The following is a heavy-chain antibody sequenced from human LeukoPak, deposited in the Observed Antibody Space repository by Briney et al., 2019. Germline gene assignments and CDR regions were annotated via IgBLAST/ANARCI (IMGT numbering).Heavy chain of an antibody. Sequence: PSETQSLTCAVSGGSISISSSNWWSWVRQPPGKGLEWIGEIFHSGSTNYNPSLKSRVTISVDKSKNQFSLKLSSLTAADTAVYYCARDLHGGNSFTSDWYFDLWGRGNLFTVSS. J-gene: IGHJ2*01. V-gene: IGHV4-4*02. CDR3: ARDLHGGNSFTSDWYFDL. CDR2: IFHSGST. CDR1: GGSISISSSNW. D-gene: IGHD4-23*01.